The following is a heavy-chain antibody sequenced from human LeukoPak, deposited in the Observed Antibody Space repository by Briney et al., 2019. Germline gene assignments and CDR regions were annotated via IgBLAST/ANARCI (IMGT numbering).Heavy chain of an antibody. Sequence: GGSLRLSCAASGFTFSSSAVSWVRQAPGKGLEWVSVISGSGTTTYYADSVKGRFSISRDNSKNTLYLQMNSLRAEDTAVYYCARGLHYYYYGMDVWGQGTTVTVSS. CDR1: GFTFSSSA. D-gene: IGHD3-10*01. CDR3: ARGLHYYYYGMDV. CDR2: ISGSGTTT. J-gene: IGHJ6*02. V-gene: IGHV3-23*01.